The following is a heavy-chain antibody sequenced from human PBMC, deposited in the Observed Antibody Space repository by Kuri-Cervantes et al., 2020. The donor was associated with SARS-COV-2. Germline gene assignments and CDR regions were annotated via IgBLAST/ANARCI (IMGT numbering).Heavy chain of an antibody. V-gene: IGHV1-18*01. CDR2: ISAYNGNT. D-gene: IGHD7-27*01. J-gene: IGHJ6*02. CDR3: ARVPVKLGIEVYYYYYGMDV. Sequence: ASVKVSCKASGYTFTSYGISWVRQAPGQGLEWMGWISAYNGNTNYAQKLQGRVTMTTDTSTSTAYMELRSLRSEDTAVYYCARVPVKLGIEVYYYYYGMDVWGQGTTVTVSS. CDR1: GYTFTSYG.